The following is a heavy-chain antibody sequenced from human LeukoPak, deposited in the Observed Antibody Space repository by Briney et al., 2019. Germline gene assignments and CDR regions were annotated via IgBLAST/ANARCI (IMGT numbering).Heavy chain of an antibody. CDR2: INPSGGST. CDR1: GYTFTSYY. Sequence: GASVKVSCKASGYTFTSYYMHWVRQAPGQGLEWMGIINPSGGSTSYAQKFQGRVTMTRDTSTSTVYMELSSLRSEDTAVYYCARGGYSSGRDKNKRYYFDYWGQGTLVTVSS. D-gene: IGHD5-18*01. J-gene: IGHJ4*02. V-gene: IGHV1-46*01. CDR3: ARGGYSSGRDKNKRYYFDY.